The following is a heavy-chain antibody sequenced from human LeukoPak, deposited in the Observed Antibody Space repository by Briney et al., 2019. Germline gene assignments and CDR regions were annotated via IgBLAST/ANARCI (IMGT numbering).Heavy chain of an antibody. D-gene: IGHD3-9*01. V-gene: IGHV1-8*01. CDR2: MNPNSGNT. CDR1: GYTFTSYD. J-gene: IGHJ4*02. CDR3: ARGYDILTGYNY. Sequence: ASVKVSCKASGYTFTSYDINWVRQATGQGLEWMGWMNPNSGNTGYAQKFQGRVTITRNTSISTAYMELSSLRSEDTAVYYCARGYDILTGYNYWGQGTLVTVSS.